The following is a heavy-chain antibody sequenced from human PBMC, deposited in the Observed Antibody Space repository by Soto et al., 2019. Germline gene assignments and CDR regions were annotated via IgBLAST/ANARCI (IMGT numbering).Heavy chain of an antibody. D-gene: IGHD1-26*01. CDR1: KFTFSNYW. V-gene: IGHV3-74*01. CDR3: ARVATGSYDWFDP. J-gene: IGHJ5*02. CDR2: INSDWTRT. Sequence: GGSLRLSCAASKFTFSNYWMHWVRQAPGKGLMWVSRINSDWTRTAYADSVKGRFTISRDNTKDTLFLYMDGLRAEDTAVYYCARVATGSYDWFDPWGQGTLVTVSS.